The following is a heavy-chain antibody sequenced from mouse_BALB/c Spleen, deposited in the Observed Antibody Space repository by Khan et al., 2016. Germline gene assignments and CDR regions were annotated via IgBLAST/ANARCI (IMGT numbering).Heavy chain of an antibody. V-gene: IGHV1-15*01. D-gene: IGHD2-1*01. CDR2: IDPETGGT. Sequence: QVQLKQSGAELVRPGASVTLSCKASGYTFSDYEMHWVKQTPVHGLEWIGAIDPETGGTAYKQKFKGQATLTAGRSSSTAYMELRSLTSEDSAVYYCTRKGIFYGNYDFDSWGQGTTLTVSS. CDR1: GYTFSDYE. J-gene: IGHJ2*01. CDR3: TRKGIFYGNYDFDS.